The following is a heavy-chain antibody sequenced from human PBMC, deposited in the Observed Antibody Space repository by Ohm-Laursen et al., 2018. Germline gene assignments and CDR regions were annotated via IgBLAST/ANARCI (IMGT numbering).Heavy chain of an antibody. CDR1: GFTFSDHY. CDR2: IRNKAKSYTT. Sequence: SLRLSCSASGFTFSDHYMDWFRQAPGKGLEWVGRIRNKAKSYTTEYAASVKGRFTISRDDPKNSLYLQMNSLKTEDTAVYYCARDVGAFDVWGHGTMVAVSS. CDR3: ARDVGAFDV. J-gene: IGHJ3*01. V-gene: IGHV3-72*01.